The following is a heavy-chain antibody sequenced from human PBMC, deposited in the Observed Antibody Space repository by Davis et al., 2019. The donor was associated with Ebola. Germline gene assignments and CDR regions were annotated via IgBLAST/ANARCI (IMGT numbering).Heavy chain of an antibody. J-gene: IGHJ4*02. Sequence: PGGSLRPSFGTPGSTFTSSSFTWIRQTPGKGLEWIAHINTRGDARVYADSVRGRFTISRDDAANSLSLQMDSLKHEDTAVYYCVRDYLFAFDSWGQGTPVTVSS. CDR2: INTRGDAR. V-gene: IGHV3-48*02. CDR1: GSTFTSSS. CDR3: VRDYLFAFDS. D-gene: IGHD3-10*02.